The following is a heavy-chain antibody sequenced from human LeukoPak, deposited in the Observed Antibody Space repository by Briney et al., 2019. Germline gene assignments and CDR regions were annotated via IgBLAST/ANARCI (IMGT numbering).Heavy chain of an antibody. D-gene: IGHD4-23*01. J-gene: IGHJ4*02. CDR1: GFTFSNYW. V-gene: IGHV3-74*01. Sequence: GGSLRLSCAASGFTFSNYWMHWVRQAPGKGLVWVSRIKSDGSSTSYADSVKGRFTISRDNAKNTLYLQMNSLRAEDTAVYYCARAVGNSEDFDYWGQGTLVTVSS. CDR2: IKSDGSST. CDR3: ARAVGNSEDFDY.